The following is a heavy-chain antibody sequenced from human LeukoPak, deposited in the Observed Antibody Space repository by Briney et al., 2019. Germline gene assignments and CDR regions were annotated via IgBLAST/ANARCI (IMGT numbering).Heavy chain of an antibody. CDR2: IYYSGST. D-gene: IGHD3-22*01. CDR3: ARPGDYYDSSGYFDY. J-gene: IGHJ4*02. Sequence: SETLSLTCTVSGGSISSSSYYWCWIRQPPGKGLEWIGSIYYSGSTYYNPSLKSRVTISVDTSKNQFSLKLSSVTAADTAVYYCARPGDYYDSSGYFDYWGQGTLVTVSS. V-gene: IGHV4-39*01. CDR1: GGSISSSSYY.